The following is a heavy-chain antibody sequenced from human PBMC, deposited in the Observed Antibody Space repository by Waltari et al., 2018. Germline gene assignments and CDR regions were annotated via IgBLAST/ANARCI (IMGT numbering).Heavy chain of an antibody. Sequence: QLQLQESGPGLVNPSKTLSLTSPVPVGSIISTTYSWGWIPPPPGKGLGWIGIIYYSESTPYHQSRESRVTISLDRSKNQFSRKLSSVTAAETAREYGGRHGTPGNRLVDYWGQGTLVTVSS. D-gene: IGHD1-26*01. J-gene: IGHJ4*02. CDR2: IYYSEST. V-gene: IGHV4-39*01. CDR1: VGSIISTTYS. CDR3: GRHGTPGNRLVDY.